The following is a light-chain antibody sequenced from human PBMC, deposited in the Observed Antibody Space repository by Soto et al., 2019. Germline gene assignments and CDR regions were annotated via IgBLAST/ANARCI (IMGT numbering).Light chain of an antibody. J-gene: IGKJ3*01. CDR2: GAS. CDR1: QSVSSSY. V-gene: IGKV3-20*01. Sequence: EIVLTQSPGTLSLSPGERATLSCRASQSVSSSYLAWYQQKPGQAPRLLIYGASSRATGIPDRFSGSGSGTDFTLTISRLEPEDFAVYYCQHYGSSPWTFGPGTKVDIK. CDR3: QHYGSSPWT.